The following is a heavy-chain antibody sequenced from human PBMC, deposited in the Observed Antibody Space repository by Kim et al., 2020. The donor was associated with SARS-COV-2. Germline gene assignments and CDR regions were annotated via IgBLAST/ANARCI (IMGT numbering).Heavy chain of an antibody. CDR1: GYSFTSYW. D-gene: IGHD6-19*01. V-gene: IGHV5-10-1*01. CDR2: IDPSDSYT. CDR3: ARLVAVGSINWYFDL. J-gene: IGHJ2*01. Sequence: GESLKISCKGSGYSFTSYWISWVRQMPGKGLEWMGRIDPSDSYTNYSPSFQGHVTISADKSISTAYLQWSSLKASDTAMYYCARLVAVGSINWYFDLWGRGTLVTVSS.